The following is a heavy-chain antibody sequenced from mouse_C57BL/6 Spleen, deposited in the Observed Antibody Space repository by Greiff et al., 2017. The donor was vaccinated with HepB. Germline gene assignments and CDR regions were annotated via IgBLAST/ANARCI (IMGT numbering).Heavy chain of an antibody. CDR1: GYTFTDYY. D-gene: IGHD1-1*02. CDR2: INPYNGGT. J-gene: IGHJ4*01. Sequence: EVQLQQSGPVLVKPGASVKMSCKASGYTFTDYYMNWVKQSHGKSLEWIGVINPYNGGTSYNQKFKGKATLTVDKSSSTAYMELNSLTSEDSAVYYCARTVVLPLSMDYWGQGTSVTVSS. V-gene: IGHV1-19*01. CDR3: ARTVVLPLSMDY.